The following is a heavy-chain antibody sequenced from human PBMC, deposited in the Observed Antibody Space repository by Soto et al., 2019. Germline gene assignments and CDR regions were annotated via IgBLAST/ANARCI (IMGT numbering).Heavy chain of an antibody. CDR2: IIPIFGSA. J-gene: IGHJ6*02. Sequence: QVQLVQSGAEVKKPGSSVKVSCKAPGGTLSSYAINWVRQAPGQGLEWMGGIIPIFGSANYAPKYQGRVTISADESTRTDYMEVSSLRSEDTAVYYWAGTREIPYYRWMDVWGQGTTVTVSS. V-gene: IGHV1-69*01. CDR1: GGTLSSYA. D-gene: IGHD1-26*01. CDR3: AGTREIPYYRWMDV.